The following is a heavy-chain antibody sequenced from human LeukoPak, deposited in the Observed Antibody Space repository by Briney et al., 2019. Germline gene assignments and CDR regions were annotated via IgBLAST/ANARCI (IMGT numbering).Heavy chain of an antibody. V-gene: IGHV3-23*01. D-gene: IGHD3-10*01. Sequence: GGSLSLSCEASGLTFTSYAMSWIRQAPGKGLEWVSAISAGGENTYYADSVKGRFTISRDNSKNTLYLQMNSLRAEDTATYYCAKPRAMRTGVGRYFDLWGRGTLVTVSS. CDR1: GLTFTSYA. J-gene: IGHJ2*01. CDR2: ISAGGENT. CDR3: AKPRAMRTGVGRYFDL.